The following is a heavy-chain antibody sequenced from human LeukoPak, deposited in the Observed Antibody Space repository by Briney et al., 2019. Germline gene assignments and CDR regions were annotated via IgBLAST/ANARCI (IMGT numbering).Heavy chain of an antibody. J-gene: IGHJ5*02. CDR2: INHSGST. V-gene: IGHV4-34*01. Sequence: SETLSLTCAVYGGSFSGYYWSWIRQPPGKGLEWIGEINHSGSTNYNPSLKSRVTISVDTSKNQFSLKLSSVTAADTAVYYCARDVRLRIAAAGGIWFDPWGQGTLVTVSS. CDR1: GGSFSGYY. CDR3: ARDVRLRIAAAGGIWFDP. D-gene: IGHD6-13*01.